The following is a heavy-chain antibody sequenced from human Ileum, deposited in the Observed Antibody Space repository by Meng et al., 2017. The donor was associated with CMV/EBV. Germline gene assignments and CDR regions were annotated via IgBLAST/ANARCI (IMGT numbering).Heavy chain of an antibody. CDR1: GESFSHYY. J-gene: IGHJ4*02. Sequence: QEPRQQWGAGLLKPSETLTLTCAVYGESFSHYYWTWIRQPPGKGLEWIGEIYRDGTTNYDPSLKSRVSISEDTSKNQFSLKLTSVTAADTAVYYCARSTKADCWEVLTYWGQGTLVTVSS. V-gene: IGHV4-34*01. CDR2: IYRDGTT. CDR3: ARSTKADCWEVLTY. D-gene: IGHD2-21*02.